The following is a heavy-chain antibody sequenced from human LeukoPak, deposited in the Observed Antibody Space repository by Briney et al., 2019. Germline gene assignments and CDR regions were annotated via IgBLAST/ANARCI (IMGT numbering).Heavy chain of an antibody. CDR1: GGTFISYA. Sequence: GSSVKVSCKASGGTFISYAISWVRQAPGQGLEWMGRIIPIFGTANYAQKFQGRVTITTDESTSTAYMELSSLRSGDTAVYYCAREGGSYYDILTGAAARGDYFDYWGQGTLVTVSS. J-gene: IGHJ4*02. D-gene: IGHD3-9*01. V-gene: IGHV1-69*05. CDR2: IIPIFGTA. CDR3: AREGGSYYDILTGAAARGDYFDY.